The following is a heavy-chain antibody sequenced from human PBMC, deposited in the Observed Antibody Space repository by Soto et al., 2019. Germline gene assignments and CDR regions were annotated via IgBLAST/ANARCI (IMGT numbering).Heavy chain of an antibody. CDR2: IKQDGSEK. Sequence: EVQLVESGGGLVQPGGSLRLSCAASGFTFSSYWMSWVRQAPGKGLEWVANIKQDGSEKYYVDSVKGRFTISRDNAKNLLYVQMNSLRAEDTAVYYCARLGYWSSTSCYYGWFDPWGQGTLVTVYS. J-gene: IGHJ5*02. CDR1: GFTFSSYW. CDR3: ARLGYWSSTSCYYGWFDP. V-gene: IGHV3-7*03. D-gene: IGHD2-2*01.